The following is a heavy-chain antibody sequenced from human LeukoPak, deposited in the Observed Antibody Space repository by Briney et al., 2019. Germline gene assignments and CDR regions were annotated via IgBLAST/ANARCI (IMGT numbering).Heavy chain of an antibody. Sequence: GGSLRLSCATSGFTFSSYAMSWVRQAPGKGLEWVSTINGNGGSTYSADSVKGRFTISRDNSKNTLYLQMNSLRAEDTAVYYCAKDRRAAAGLFDYWGQGTLVTVSS. CDR1: GFTFSSYA. D-gene: IGHD6-13*01. CDR3: AKDRRAAAGLFDY. J-gene: IGHJ4*02. V-gene: IGHV3-23*01. CDR2: INGNGGST.